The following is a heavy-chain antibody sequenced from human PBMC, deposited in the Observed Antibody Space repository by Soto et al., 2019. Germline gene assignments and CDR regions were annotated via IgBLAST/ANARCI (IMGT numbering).Heavy chain of an antibody. CDR2: IYSGGST. CDR1: GFTVSSNY. CDR3: ARDLVSGRWLVSGY. D-gene: IGHD6-19*01. V-gene: IGHV3-53*04. Sequence: GGSLRLSCAASGFTVSSNYMSWVRQAPGKGLEWVSVIYSGGSTYYADSVKGRFTISRHNSKNTLYLQMNSLRAEDTAVYYCARDLVSGRWLVSGYWGQGTLVTVSS. J-gene: IGHJ4*02.